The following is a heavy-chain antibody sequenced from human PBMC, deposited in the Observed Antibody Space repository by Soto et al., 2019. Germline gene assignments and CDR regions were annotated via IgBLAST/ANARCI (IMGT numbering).Heavy chain of an antibody. D-gene: IGHD5-12*01. CDR3: AKTYSRGLRPDAFDI. CDR1: GFTFSSYG. CDR2: ISYEGSNQ. J-gene: IGHJ3*02. Sequence: QVQLVESGGGVVQPGRSLRLSCAASGFTFSSYGMHWVRQAPGKGLEWVAVISYEGSNQYYADSVKGRFTNSRDNSQNTQYTQMTSLRAEDTAVYYCAKTYSRGLRPDAFDIWGQGPMVTVSS. V-gene: IGHV3-30*18.